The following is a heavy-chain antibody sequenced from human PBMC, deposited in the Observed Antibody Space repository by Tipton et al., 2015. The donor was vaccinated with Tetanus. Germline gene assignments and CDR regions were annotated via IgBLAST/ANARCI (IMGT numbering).Heavy chain of an antibody. CDR3: ARDRYGDYAVDY. V-gene: IGHV3-21*01. CDR1: GFTFSSYS. J-gene: IGHJ4*02. D-gene: IGHD4-17*01. CDR2: ISSSGSYI. Sequence: SLRLSCAASGFTFSSYSMNWVRQAPGKGLEWVSSISSSGSYIYYADSVKGRFTISRDNAKNSLYLQMNSLRAEDTAVYYCARDRYGDYAVDYWGQGTLVTVSS.